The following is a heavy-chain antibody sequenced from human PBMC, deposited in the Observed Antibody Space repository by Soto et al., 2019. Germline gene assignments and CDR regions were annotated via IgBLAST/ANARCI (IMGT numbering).Heavy chain of an antibody. CDR1: RYTFTSYG. J-gene: IGHJ5*02. CDR3: ARDYYGSGRLNAHNWFDP. D-gene: IGHD3-10*01. V-gene: IGHV1-18*01. CDR2: ISAYNGNT. Sequence: QVQLVQSGAEVKKPGASVKVSCKASRYTFTSYGISWVRQARGQGLEWMGWISAYNGNTNYAQKLQDRVTMTTDTSTSTAYMELRSLRSDDTAVYYCARDYYGSGRLNAHNWFDPWGQGTLVTVSS.